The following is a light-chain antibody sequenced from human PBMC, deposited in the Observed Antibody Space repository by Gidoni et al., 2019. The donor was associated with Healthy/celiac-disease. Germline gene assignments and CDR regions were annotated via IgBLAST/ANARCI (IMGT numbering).Light chain of an antibody. CDR2: GAS. CDR3: QQYNNWTPLT. Sequence: EIVMTHPTATRTVSPGERATLTCRASQRGSSNLAWYQQKPGQAPRLLMYGASTSATGIPARFSGSGSGTEFTLTISSLQSEDFAVYYCQQYNNWTPLTFXGXTKVEIK. CDR1: QRGSSN. J-gene: IGKJ4*01. V-gene: IGKV3-15*01.